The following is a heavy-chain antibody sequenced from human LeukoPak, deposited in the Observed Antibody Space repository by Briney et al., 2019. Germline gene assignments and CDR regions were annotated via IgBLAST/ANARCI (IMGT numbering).Heavy chain of an antibody. Sequence: GGSLRPSCAASGFTSSSYAMHWVRQAPGKGLEYVSAISSNGGSTYYANSVKGRFTISRDNSKNTLYLQMGSLRAEDMAVYYCARDSRGSGLHPDYWGQGTLVTVSS. V-gene: IGHV3-64*01. CDR3: ARDSRGSGLHPDY. J-gene: IGHJ4*02. CDR1: GFTSSSYA. D-gene: IGHD3-10*01. CDR2: ISSNGGST.